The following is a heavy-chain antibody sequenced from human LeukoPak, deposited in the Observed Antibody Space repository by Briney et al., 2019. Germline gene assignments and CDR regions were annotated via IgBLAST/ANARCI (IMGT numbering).Heavy chain of an antibody. Sequence: GASVTVSCMASGGTFSSYAISWVRQAPGQGLEWMGGIIPIFGTANYAQKFQGRVTITADESTSTAYMELSSLRSEDTAVYYCARGGTTGGVADYMDVWGKGTTVTVSS. CDR1: GGTFSSYA. V-gene: IGHV1-69*13. D-gene: IGHD4-17*01. CDR2: IIPIFGTA. CDR3: ARGGTTGGVADYMDV. J-gene: IGHJ6*03.